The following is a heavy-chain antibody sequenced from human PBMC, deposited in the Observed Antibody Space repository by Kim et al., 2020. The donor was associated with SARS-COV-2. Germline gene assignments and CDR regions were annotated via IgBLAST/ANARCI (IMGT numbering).Heavy chain of an antibody. V-gene: IGHV3-7*01. CDR2: IKEDGTEK. CDR1: GFSFTTNW. J-gene: IGHJ4*02. CDR3: ARDRRYSFDY. Sequence: GGSLRLSCVVSGFSFTTNWMSWVRQAPGKGLVWVARIKEDGTEKYYGYSVEGRFTISRDNAKNSLYLQMNSLSAEDTAVYYCARDRRYSFDYWGQGTLVTVSS.